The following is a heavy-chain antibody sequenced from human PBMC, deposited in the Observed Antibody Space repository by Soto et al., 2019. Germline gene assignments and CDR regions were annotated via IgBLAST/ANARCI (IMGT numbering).Heavy chain of an antibody. D-gene: IGHD3-10*01. V-gene: IGHV1-2*04. CDR1: GYTFTGYY. CDR3: AREGYYGSGSYSPGHYGMDV. Sequence: VASVKVSCKASGYTFTGYYMHWVRQAPGQGLEWMGWINPNSGGTNYAQKFQGWVTMTRDTSISTAYMELSRLRSDDTAVYYCAREGYYGSGSYSPGHYGMDVWGQGTTVTVS. CDR2: INPNSGGT. J-gene: IGHJ6*02.